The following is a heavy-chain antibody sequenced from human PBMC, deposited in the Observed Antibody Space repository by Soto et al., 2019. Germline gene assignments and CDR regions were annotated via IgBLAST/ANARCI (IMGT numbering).Heavy chain of an antibody. J-gene: IGHJ4*02. D-gene: IGHD3-22*01. V-gene: IGHV3-30*03. CDR2: IAYDGNDK. CDR3: ARERSGYYADY. CDR1: EFTFNTYA. Sequence: PGGSLRLSCAASEFTFNTYAMHWVRQAPGKGLEWVAVIAYDGNDKYYADSVKGRFTISRDNSKNALYLQMNTLRPEDTAMYYCARERSGYYADYWGQGTLVTVSS.